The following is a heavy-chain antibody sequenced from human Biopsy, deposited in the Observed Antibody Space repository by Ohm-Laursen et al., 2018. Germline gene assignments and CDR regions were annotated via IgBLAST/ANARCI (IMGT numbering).Heavy chain of an antibody. J-gene: IGHJ5*02. CDR2: IFYSDIT. V-gene: IGHV4-39*01. Sequence: SDTLSLTCTVSGGSVSSNVAYWAWIRQPPGKGLESIGSIFYSDITYYNPSLQSRVTMSEDTSKNEFSLNLTSVTAADTAVYYCARHPTGFWFDPWGQGTLVIVSS. CDR1: GGSVSSNVAY. CDR3: ARHPTGFWFDP.